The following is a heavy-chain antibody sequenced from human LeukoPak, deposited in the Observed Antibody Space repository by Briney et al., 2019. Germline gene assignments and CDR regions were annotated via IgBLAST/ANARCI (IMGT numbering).Heavy chain of an antibody. CDR2: ISGSGGST. Sequence: GGSLRLSCAASGFTFSSYAMSWVRQAPGKGLEWVSAISGSGGSTYYADSVKGRFTISRDNAKNSLYLQMNSLRAEDTAVYYCAREGVGLQLDYWGQGTLVTVSS. CDR3: AREGVGLQLDY. CDR1: GFTFSSYA. D-gene: IGHD4-11*01. V-gene: IGHV3-23*01. J-gene: IGHJ4*02.